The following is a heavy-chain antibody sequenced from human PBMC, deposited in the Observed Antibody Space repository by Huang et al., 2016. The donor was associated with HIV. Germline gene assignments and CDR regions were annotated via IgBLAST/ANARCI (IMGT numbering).Heavy chain of an antibody. V-gene: IGHV3-73*01. J-gene: IGHJ4*02. CDR3: TALARDYSSDSYLPFDF. D-gene: IGHD4-4*01. CDR2: SRSKTNNSST. Sequence: QTSGGRLEWLGRSRSKTNNSSTAISASLKGRVTISRRYSDNSAHLLMTSLRSDDTAIYYCTALARDYSSDSYLPFDFWGRGTAVTVSS.